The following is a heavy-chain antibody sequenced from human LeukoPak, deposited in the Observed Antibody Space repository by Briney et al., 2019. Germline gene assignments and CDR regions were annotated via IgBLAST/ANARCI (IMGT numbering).Heavy chain of an antibody. CDR3: AKEGVGAAIDY. Sequence: GRSLRLSCAASGFTFSSYGMHWVRQAPGKGLEWAAVISYDGGNKYYADSVKGRFTISRDNSKNTLYLQMNSLRAEDTAVYYCAKEGVGAAIDYWGQGTLVTVSS. D-gene: IGHD1-26*01. CDR2: ISYDGGNK. CDR1: GFTFSSYG. J-gene: IGHJ4*02. V-gene: IGHV3-30*18.